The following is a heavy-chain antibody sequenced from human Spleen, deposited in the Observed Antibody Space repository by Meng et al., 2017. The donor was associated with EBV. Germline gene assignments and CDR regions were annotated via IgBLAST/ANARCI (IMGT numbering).Heavy chain of an antibody. CDR3: ARVGSDTATVPDYFDA. CDR1: GGSISSGGYY. CDR2: IYYSGRT. Sequence: QGHLPGPGPGPGKPSQTLSLTWPVSGGSISSGGYYWGWIRQPPGKGLEWIGYIYYSGRTYYNPSLKSRVTISVDTSKNEFSLKLSSVTAADTAVYYCARVGSDTATVPDYFDAWGQGTLVTVSS. V-gene: IGHV4-30-4*01. J-gene: IGHJ5*02. D-gene: IGHD5-18*01.